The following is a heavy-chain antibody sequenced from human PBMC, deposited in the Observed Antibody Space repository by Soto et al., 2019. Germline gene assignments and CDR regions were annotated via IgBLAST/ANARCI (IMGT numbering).Heavy chain of an antibody. CDR1: GFTFSSYW. D-gene: IGHD6-13*01. Sequence: GGSLRLSCAASGFTFSSYWMHWVRQAPGKGLVWVSRINSDGSSTSYADSVKGRFTISRDNAKNTLYLQMNSLRAEDTAVYYCARDGSWQQLVGLSLDWFDPWGQGTLVTVSS. CDR3: ARDGSWQQLVGLSLDWFDP. V-gene: IGHV3-74*01. J-gene: IGHJ5*02. CDR2: INSDGSST.